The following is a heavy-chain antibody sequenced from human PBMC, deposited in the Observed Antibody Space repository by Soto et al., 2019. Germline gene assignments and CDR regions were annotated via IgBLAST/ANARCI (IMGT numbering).Heavy chain of an antibody. CDR2: ISAYNGNT. J-gene: IGHJ5*02. Sequence: ASVKVSCKASGYTFTSYGISWVRQAPGQGLEWMGWISAYNGNTNYAQKLQGRVTMTTDTSTSTAYMELRSLRSDDTAVYYCARVPWLDSSSWHWSDPWGQGTLVTSPQ. D-gene: IGHD6-13*01. CDR3: ARVPWLDSSSWHWSDP. V-gene: IGHV1-18*01. CDR1: GYTFTSYG.